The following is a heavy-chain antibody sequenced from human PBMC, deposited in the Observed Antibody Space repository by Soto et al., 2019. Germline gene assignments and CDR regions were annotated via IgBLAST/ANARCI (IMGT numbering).Heavy chain of an antibody. CDR2: IYSGGST. CDR1: GFTVSSNY. J-gene: IGHJ4*02. Sequence: EVQLVESGGGLVQPGGSLRLSCAASGFTVSSNYMSWVRQAPGKGLEWVSVIYSGGSTYYVDSVKGRFTISRDNSKNTLYLQMNSLRAEDTAVYYCAREATIFGVVIIGYFDYWGQGTLVTVSS. CDR3: AREATIFGVVIIGYFDY. D-gene: IGHD3-3*01. V-gene: IGHV3-66*01.